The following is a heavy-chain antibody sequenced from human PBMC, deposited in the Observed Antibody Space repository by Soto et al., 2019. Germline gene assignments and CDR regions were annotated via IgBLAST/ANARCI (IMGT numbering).Heavy chain of an antibody. CDR3: ARPGGSGSYYMFFDC. CDR2: IYYSGST. CDR1: GGSISSSSYY. J-gene: IGHJ4*02. V-gene: IGHV4-39*01. Sequence: QLQLQESGPGLVKPSETLSLTCTVSGGSISSSSYYWGWIRQPPGKGLEWIGSIYYSGSTYYNPSLKSRVTISVDTSKNQFSLKLSSVTAADTAVYYCARPGGSGSYYMFFDCWGQGTLVTVSS. D-gene: IGHD3-10*01.